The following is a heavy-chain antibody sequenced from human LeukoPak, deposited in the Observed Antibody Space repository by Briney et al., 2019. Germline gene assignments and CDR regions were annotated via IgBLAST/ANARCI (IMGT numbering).Heavy chain of an antibody. CDR1: GFIFSAYE. CDR2: IGINTL. Sequence: GGSLRLSCTASGFIFSAYEMIWVRQAPGKGLECISYIGINTLYYAHSVKGRFTSSRDNTKNSLYLQMNSLRDADTAIYYCARAQGGHSCGDVGDYWGQGTLVTVSS. CDR3: ARAQGGHSCGDVGDY. V-gene: IGHV3-48*03. J-gene: IGHJ4*02. D-gene: IGHD5-18*01.